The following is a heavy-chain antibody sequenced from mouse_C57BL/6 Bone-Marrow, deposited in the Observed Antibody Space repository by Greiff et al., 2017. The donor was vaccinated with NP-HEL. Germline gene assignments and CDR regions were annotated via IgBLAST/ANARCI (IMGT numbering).Heavy chain of an antibody. CDR2: IYPRVGST. V-gene: IGHV1-85*01. Sequence: VKVVESGPELVKPGASVKLSCKASGYTFTSYDINWVKQRPGQGLGWIGWIYPRVGSTKYNEKFKGKATLTVATSSSTAYMELHSLTSEDSAVYFCAREASYYYGSSWAMDYWGQGTSVTVSS. J-gene: IGHJ4*01. CDR3: AREASYYYGSSWAMDY. CDR1: GYTFTSYD. D-gene: IGHD1-1*01.